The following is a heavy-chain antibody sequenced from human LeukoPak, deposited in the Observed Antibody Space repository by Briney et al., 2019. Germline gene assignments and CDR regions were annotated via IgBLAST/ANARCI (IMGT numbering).Heavy chain of an antibody. V-gene: IGHV3-30-3*02. CDR3: AKIPYEYNTGWYAAFDI. CDR2: ISYDGSNK. J-gene: IGHJ3*02. D-gene: IGHD6-19*01. Sequence: GGSLRLSCAASGFTFSSYAMHWVRQAPGEGLEWVAVISYDGSNKYYADSVKGRFTISRDNSKNTLYLQMNSLRAGDTAKYYCAKIPYEYNTGWYAAFDIWGQGTMVTVSS. CDR1: GFTFSSYA.